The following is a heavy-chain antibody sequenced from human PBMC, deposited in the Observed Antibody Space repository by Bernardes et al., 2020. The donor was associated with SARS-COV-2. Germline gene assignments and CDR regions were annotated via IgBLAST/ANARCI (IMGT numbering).Heavy chain of an antibody. J-gene: IGHJ1*01. V-gene: IGHV4-4*02. CDR1: GVSIVTANW. Sequence: ETLSLTCAVSGVSIVTANWWSWVRQAPGKGLEWIGQIYHGGSTDYNPSLKSRVTISVDKSKNHFSLRLSSVAAADTAVYYCARANFLNYYDSSAYQYFQDWGQGTLVTVSS. D-gene: IGHD3-22*01. CDR2: IYHGGST. CDR3: ARANFLNYYDSSAYQYFQD.